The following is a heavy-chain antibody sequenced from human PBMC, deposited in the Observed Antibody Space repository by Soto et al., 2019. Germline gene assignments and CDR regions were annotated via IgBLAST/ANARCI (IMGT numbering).Heavy chain of an antibody. CDR3: ARDVGYCSGGSCSLSNFEY. J-gene: IGHJ4*02. Sequence: ASVKVSCKASGYTFTSYGISWVRQAPGQGLEWMGWISAYNGNTNYAQKLQGRDTMTTDTSTSTAYMELRSLRSDDTAVYYCARDVGYCSGGSCSLSNFEYWGQGPLVTVSS. D-gene: IGHD2-15*01. CDR2: ISAYNGNT. CDR1: GYTFTSYG. V-gene: IGHV1-18*01.